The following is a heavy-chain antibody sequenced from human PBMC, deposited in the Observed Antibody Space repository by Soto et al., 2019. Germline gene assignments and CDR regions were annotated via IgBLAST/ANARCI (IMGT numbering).Heavy chain of an antibody. Sequence: SETLSLTCTVSGGSISSYYWSWIRQPPGKGLEWIGYIYYSGSTNYNPSLKSRVTISVDTSKNQFSLKLSSVTAADTAAYYCARDGGCSGGSCYLYYYGMDVWGQGTRVTVSS. CDR1: GGSISSYY. V-gene: IGHV4-59*01. CDR3: ARDGGCSGGSCYLYYYGMDV. CDR2: IYYSGST. D-gene: IGHD2-15*01. J-gene: IGHJ6*02.